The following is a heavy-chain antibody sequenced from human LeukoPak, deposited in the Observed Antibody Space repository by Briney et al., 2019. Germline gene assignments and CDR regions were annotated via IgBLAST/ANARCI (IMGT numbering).Heavy chain of an antibody. CDR2: IYYSGST. CDR1: GGSLSSSRYY. Sequence: SETLSLTCTVSGGSLSSSRYYWGWIRQPPGKGLEWIGYIYYSGSTYYNPSLKSRVTISVDTSKNQFSLKLSSVTAADTAVYYCARDTRGYSYSIDYWGQGTLVTVSS. CDR3: ARDTRGYSYSIDY. V-gene: IGHV4-30-4*08. J-gene: IGHJ4*02. D-gene: IGHD5-18*01.